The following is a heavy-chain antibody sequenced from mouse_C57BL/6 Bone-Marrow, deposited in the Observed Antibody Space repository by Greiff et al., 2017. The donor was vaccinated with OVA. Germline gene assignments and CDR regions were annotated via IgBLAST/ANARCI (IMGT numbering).Heavy chain of an antibody. Sequence: DVQLQESGAELVRPGASVKLSCTASGFNIKDDYMHWVKQRPEQGLEWIGWIDPENGDTEYASKFQGKATITADTSSNTAYLQLSSLTSEDTAVYYCTTLGYFDYWGQGTTLTVSS. CDR1: GFNIKDDY. CDR3: TTLGYFDY. J-gene: IGHJ2*01. CDR2: IDPENGDT. V-gene: IGHV14-4*01.